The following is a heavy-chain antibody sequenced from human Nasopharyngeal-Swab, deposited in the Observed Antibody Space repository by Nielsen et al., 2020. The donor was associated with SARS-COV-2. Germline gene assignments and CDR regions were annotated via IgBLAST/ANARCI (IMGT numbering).Heavy chain of an antibody. CDR2: ISSSSSYI. D-gene: IGHD2-15*01. V-gene: IGHV3-21*01. J-gene: IGHJ4*02. Sequence: GGSLRLSCAASGFSFSSYGMNWVRQAPGKGLEWVSYISSSSSYIYYADSGKGRFTISRDNAKNSLYLQMNSLRAEDTAVYYCARGGYCSGCSCYSGYGGNSAFDYWGQGTLVTVSS. CDR1: GFSFSSYG. CDR3: ARGGYCSGCSCYSGYGGNSAFDY.